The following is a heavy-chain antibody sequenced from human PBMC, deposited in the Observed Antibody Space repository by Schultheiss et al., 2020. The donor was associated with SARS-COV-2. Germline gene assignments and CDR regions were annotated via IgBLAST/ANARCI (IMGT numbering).Heavy chain of an antibody. CDR3: ARALPYGGNAIDY. CDR2: ISSSSSYI. Sequence: GGSLRLSCAASGFTFSSYAMSWVRQAPGKGLEWVSYISSSSSYIYYADSVKGRFTISRDNAKNSLYLQMNSLRAEDTAVYYCARALPYGGNAIDYWGQGTLVTVSS. V-gene: IGHV3-21*05. CDR1: GFTFSSYA. D-gene: IGHD4-23*01. J-gene: IGHJ4*02.